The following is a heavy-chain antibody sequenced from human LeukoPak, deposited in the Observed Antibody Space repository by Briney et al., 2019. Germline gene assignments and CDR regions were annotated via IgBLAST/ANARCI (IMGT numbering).Heavy chain of an antibody. CDR1: GGSISTHY. CDR3: ATIKRGSIFGYFDF. J-gene: IGHJ4*02. CDR2: VLDSERT. D-gene: IGHD5-18*01. V-gene: IGHV4-59*11. Sequence: PSETPSLTCTVSGGSISTHYWSWIRQPPGKGLEWIGYVLDSERTKDNPSLKSRATLSADTSKNQFSLRLTSVTAADSAVYYCATIKRGSIFGYFDFWGQGVLVTVSS.